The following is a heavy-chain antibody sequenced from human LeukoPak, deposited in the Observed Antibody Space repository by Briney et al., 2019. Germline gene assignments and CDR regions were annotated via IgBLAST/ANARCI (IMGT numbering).Heavy chain of an antibody. D-gene: IGHD7-27*01. CDR2: INHSGST. J-gene: IGHJ4*02. CDR3: ARAAWARVAVPLDY. V-gene: IGHV4-34*01. CDR1: GGSFSGYY. Sequence: PSETLSLTSAVYGGSFSGYYWSWIRQPPGKGLEWIGEINHSGSTNYNPSLKRRVTISVDTSKNQFSLTLSSVTAADTAVYYCARAAWARVAVPLDYWGQGTLVTVSS.